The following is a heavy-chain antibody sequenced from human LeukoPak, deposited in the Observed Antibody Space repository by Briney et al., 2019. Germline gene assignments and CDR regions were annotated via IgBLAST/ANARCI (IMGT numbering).Heavy chain of an antibody. CDR1: GFTFSSYA. V-gene: IGHV3-23*03. D-gene: IGHD1-14*01. CDR2: IYSGGDT. Sequence: GGSLRLSCAASGFTFSSYAMSWVRQASGKGLEWVSVIYSGGDTHYADSVRGRFTVSRDNSKNTLNLQMNNLRAEDTAVYYCARQYGNYYFDYWGQGTLVTVSS. CDR3: ARQYGNYYFDY. J-gene: IGHJ4*02.